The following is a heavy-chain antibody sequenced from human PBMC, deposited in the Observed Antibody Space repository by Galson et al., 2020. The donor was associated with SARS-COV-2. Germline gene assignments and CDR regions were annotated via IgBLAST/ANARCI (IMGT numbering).Heavy chain of an antibody. CDR1: GFPFSTYS. D-gene: IGHD5-18*01. J-gene: IGHJ6*02. CDR3: ARDEGIRGYNYGRVYYGMDV. V-gene: IGHV3-21*01. Sequence: NSGGSLRLSCAASGFPFSTYSMNWVRLAPGKGLECVSSISTSSSYTYYVDSVKGRFSISRDNPRNSLYLQMNSLRAEDTAVYYCARDEGIRGYNYGRVYYGMDVWGQGTTVTVSS. CDR2: ISTSSSYT.